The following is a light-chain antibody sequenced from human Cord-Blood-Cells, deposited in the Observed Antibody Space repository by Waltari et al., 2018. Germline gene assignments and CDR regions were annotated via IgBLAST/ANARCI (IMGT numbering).Light chain of an antibody. CDR1: QDISNY. J-gene: IGKJ2*01. CDR2: DAS. CDR3: QQYDNLPSYT. V-gene: IGKV1-33*01. Sequence: IQMTQSPSSLSASVGDRVTLPCQASQDISNYLNWYQQKTGKAPKLLSYDASNLETGVPSRFSGGGSGTDFTFTISSLQPEDIATYYCQQYDNLPSYTFGQGTKLEIK.